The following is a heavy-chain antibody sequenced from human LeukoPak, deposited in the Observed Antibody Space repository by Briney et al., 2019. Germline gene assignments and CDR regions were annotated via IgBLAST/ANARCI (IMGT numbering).Heavy chain of an antibody. V-gene: IGHV3-23*01. D-gene: IGHD5-18*01. CDR1: GFTFSSYG. CDR3: AKGGYSYGYLDY. J-gene: IGHJ4*02. Sequence: GGSLRLSCAASGFTFSSYGMSWGRQAPGKGLEWVSVINSNSGNTFYADSVKGRFTISRDNFKNTLYLQMNSLRAEDTAVYYCAKGGYSYGYLDYWGQGILVTVSS. CDR2: INSNSGNT.